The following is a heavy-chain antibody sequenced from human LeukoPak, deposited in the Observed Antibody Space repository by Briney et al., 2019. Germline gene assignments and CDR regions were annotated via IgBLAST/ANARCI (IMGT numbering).Heavy chain of an antibody. CDR1: GFTFSSYA. CDR2: ISGSGGST. V-gene: IGHV3-23*01. D-gene: IGHD2-2*01. CDR3: ARVGALGYCSSTSCYLHSYYYYMDV. J-gene: IGHJ6*03. Sequence: PGGSLRLSCAASGFTFSSYAMSWVRQAPGKGLEWVSAISGSGGSTYYADSVKGRFTISRDNSKNTLYLQMNSLRAEDTAVYYCARVGALGYCSSTSCYLHSYYYYMDVWGKGTTVTVSS.